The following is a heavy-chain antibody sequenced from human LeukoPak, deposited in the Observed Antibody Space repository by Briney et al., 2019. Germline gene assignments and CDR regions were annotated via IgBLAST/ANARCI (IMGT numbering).Heavy chain of an antibody. D-gene: IGHD7-27*01. Sequence: ASVKVSCKASGYTFTGYYIHWVRQAPGQGLEWMAWINPNGGGTDYAQKFQGRVAVTRDSSISTAYMELSGLTSDDTAVFYCARGTGAPNYFDYWGQGTLVTVSS. CDR2: INPNGGGT. V-gene: IGHV1-2*02. J-gene: IGHJ4*02. CDR3: ARGTGAPNYFDY. CDR1: GYTFTGYY.